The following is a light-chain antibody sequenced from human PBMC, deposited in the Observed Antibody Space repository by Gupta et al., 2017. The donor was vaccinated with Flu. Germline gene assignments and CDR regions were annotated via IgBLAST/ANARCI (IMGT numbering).Light chain of an antibody. CDR1: QSVNSW. CDR2: RAS. CDR3: QQYNSYSWT. V-gene: IGKV1-5*03. Sequence: DIQMTQSPSTLSASVGDRVTITCRTSQSVNSWLAWFLQKPGKAPRLLIYRASILESGVPSRFSGSGYETEFTLTISGLQPDDFATYYCQQYNSYSWTFGQGTKVEIK. J-gene: IGKJ1*01.